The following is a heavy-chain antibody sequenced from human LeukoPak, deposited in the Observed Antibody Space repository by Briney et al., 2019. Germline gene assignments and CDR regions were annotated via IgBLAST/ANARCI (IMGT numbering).Heavy chain of an antibody. D-gene: IGHD1-7*01. Sequence: SETLSLTCAVSGYSISSGYYWGWVRHPPGKGLEWIGSIYHSGSTYYNSSLKSRVTISVDTSKNQFSLKLSSVTAADTAMYYCARQTVTTFQNWGLGTLVTVSS. CDR2: IYHSGST. V-gene: IGHV4-38-2*01. CDR3: ARQTVTTFQN. J-gene: IGHJ4*02. CDR1: GYSISSGYY.